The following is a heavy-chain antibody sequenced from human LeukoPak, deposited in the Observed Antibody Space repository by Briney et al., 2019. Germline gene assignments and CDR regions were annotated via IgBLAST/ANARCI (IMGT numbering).Heavy chain of an antibody. D-gene: IGHD2-21*01. CDR2: IRRKRNGYTT. V-gene: IGHV3-72*01. CDR1: GFIFSDYI. CDR3: SRDGPQGDQSGFDI. Sequence: PGGSLRLSCAGSGFIFSDYILDWVRQVPGKGREWIGRIRRKRNGYTTEFAASVEGRFTISRDDSENSLYLHMNNLKTEDTAVYYCSRDGPQGDQSGFDIWGQGTMVTVSS. J-gene: IGHJ3*02.